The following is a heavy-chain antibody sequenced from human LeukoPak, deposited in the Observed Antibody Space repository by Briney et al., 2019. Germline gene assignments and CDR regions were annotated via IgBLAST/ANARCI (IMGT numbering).Heavy chain of an antibody. V-gene: IGHV3-48*03. D-gene: IGHD3-10*01. J-gene: IGHJ6*02. CDR1: GFTFSSYE. CDR2: ISISGSTI. Sequence: PGGSLRLSCAASGFTFSSYEMNWVRQAPGKGLERVSYISISGSTIYYADSVKGRFTISRDNAKNSLYLQMNSLRAEDTAVYYCARSYYYGSGSYFPRASRYGMDVWGQGTTVTVSS. CDR3: ARSYYYGSGSYFPRASRYGMDV.